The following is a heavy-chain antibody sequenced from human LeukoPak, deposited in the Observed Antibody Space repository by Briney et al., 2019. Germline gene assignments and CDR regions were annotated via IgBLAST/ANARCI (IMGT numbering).Heavy chain of an antibody. J-gene: IGHJ1*01. CDR3: AKDRSYADVGNFQH. V-gene: IGHV3-7*03. CDR2: IKEAGSEK. CDR1: GFTFSNYW. D-gene: IGHD2-2*01. Sequence: GGSLRLSCAASGFTFSNYWMSWVRQAPGKGLEFMANIKEAGSEKYYVDSVKGRFTTSRDNAKNSLYLQMNSLRAEDTASYYCAKDRSYADVGNFQHWGQGTLVTASS.